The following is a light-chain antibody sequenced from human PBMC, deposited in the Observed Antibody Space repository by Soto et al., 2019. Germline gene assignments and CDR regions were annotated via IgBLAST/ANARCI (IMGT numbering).Light chain of an antibody. CDR3: SSYTTSSTWV. V-gene: IGLV2-18*02. CDR1: SSDVGSYIR. Sequence: QSALTQPPSVSGSLGQSVTISCTGTSSDVGSYIRVSWYQQPPGTAPKLVIYEVSNRPSGVPDRFSGSKSGNTASLTISGLQAEDEADYYCSSYTTSSTWVFGGGTQLTVL. J-gene: IGLJ3*02. CDR2: EVS.